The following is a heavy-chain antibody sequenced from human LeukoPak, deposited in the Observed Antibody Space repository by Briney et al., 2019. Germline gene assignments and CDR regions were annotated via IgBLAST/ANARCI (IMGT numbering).Heavy chain of an antibody. CDR2: IYDSGRT. V-gene: IGHV4-31*01. J-gene: IGHJ4*02. CDR3: ARDTRQQWAFDY. CDR1: GGSINSYY. D-gene: IGHD6-19*01. Sequence: SETLSLTCTVSGGSINSYYWSWIRQHPGKGLEWIGFIYDSGRTDYNPSLDSLVTLSVNTSKDRFSQKLSSVTAADTAVYYCARDTRQQWAFDYWGQGTLVTVSS.